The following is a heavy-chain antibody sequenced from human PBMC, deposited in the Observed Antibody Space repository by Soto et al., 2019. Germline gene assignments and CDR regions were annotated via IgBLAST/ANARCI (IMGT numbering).Heavy chain of an antibody. D-gene: IGHD3-10*01. CDR2: ISSSSTI. Sequence: GGSLRLSCAASGFTFSSYSMSWVRQAPGKGLEWVSYISSSSTIYYADSVKGRFTISRDNAKNSLYLQMNSLRAEDTAVYYCARDAEYYYGSGSYYVNWFDPWGQGTLVTVSS. CDR1: GFTFSSYS. V-gene: IGHV3-48*01. CDR3: ARDAEYYYGSGSYYVNWFDP. J-gene: IGHJ5*02.